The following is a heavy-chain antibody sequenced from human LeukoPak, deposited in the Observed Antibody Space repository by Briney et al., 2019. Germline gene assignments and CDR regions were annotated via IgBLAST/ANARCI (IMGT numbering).Heavy chain of an antibody. CDR2: ISGSGGST. CDR3: AKDHVPNSWRRGVEGVDFQH. Sequence: GGSLRLSCAASGFTFSSYAMSWVRQAPGKGLEWVSAISGSGGSTYYADSVKGRFTISRDNSKNTLYLQMNSLRAEDTAVYDCAKDHVPNSWRRGVEGVDFQHWGQGTLVTVSS. CDR1: GFTFSSYA. V-gene: IGHV3-23*01. J-gene: IGHJ1*01. D-gene: IGHD2-15*01.